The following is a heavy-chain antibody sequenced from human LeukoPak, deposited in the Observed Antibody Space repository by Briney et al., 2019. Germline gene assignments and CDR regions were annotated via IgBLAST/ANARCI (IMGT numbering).Heavy chain of an antibody. V-gene: IGHV3-11*04. J-gene: IGHJ4*02. CDR1: GLTFSDYF. Sequence: SGGSLRLSCVASGLTFSDYFMSWIRQAPGKGLEWLSFINSAGDNIYYADSVKGRFTISRDNAKKTLYLEMNSLRMEDTAIYYCATSRVFDYWGQGTLVTVSS. CDR2: INSAGDNI. CDR3: ATSRVFDY.